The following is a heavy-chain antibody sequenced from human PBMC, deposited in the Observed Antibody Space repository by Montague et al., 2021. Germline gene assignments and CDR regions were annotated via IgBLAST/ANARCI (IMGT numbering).Heavy chain of an antibody. Sequence: SETLSLTCTVSGGSISSASYYWGWIRQPPGKGLEFIGVISYNGTTYYNPSLKSRVTVSMDTSKNQFSLKLSSVTAADTAVYYCARSLSCRGGSCYSGFDPWGQGTLVTASS. CDR2: ISYNGTT. CDR1: GGSISSASYY. CDR3: ARSLSCRGGSCYSGFDP. J-gene: IGHJ5*02. D-gene: IGHD2-15*01. V-gene: IGHV4-39*01.